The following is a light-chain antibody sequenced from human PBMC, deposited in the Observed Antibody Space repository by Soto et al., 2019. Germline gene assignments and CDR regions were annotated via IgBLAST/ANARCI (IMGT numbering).Light chain of an antibody. V-gene: IGLV1-40*01. CDR2: GNS. J-gene: IGLJ2*01. CDR1: SSNIGAGYD. CDR3: QSYDSSLSVV. Sequence: QSVLTQPPSVSGAPGQRVTISCTWSSSNIGAGYDVHWYQQLPGTAHKLLIYGNSNRPSGVPDRFSGSKSGTSASLAITGLQAEDEADYYCQSYDSSLSVVFGGGTQLTVL.